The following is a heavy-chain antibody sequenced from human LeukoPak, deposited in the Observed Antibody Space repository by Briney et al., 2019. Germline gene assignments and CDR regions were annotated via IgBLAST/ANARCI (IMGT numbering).Heavy chain of an antibody. D-gene: IGHD6-13*01. CDR2: INHSGST. J-gene: IGHJ6*03. Sequence: SETLSLTCAVSGGSISSGGYSWNWIRQPPGKGLEWIGEINHSGSTNYNPSLKSRVTISVDTSKNQFSLKLSSVTAADTAVYYCARGAPLYSSSWYSHYYYYMDVWGKGTTVTVSS. V-gene: IGHV4-30-2*01. CDR3: ARGAPLYSSSWYSHYYYYMDV. CDR1: GGSISSGGYS.